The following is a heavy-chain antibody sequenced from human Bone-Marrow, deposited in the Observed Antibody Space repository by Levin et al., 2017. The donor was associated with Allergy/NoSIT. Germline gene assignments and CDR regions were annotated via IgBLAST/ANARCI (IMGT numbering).Heavy chain of an antibody. J-gene: IGHJ5*01. V-gene: IGHV1-8*02. Sequence: GESLKISCKASGYIFTNYDINWVRQAPGHGLEWLGWINPHSGETGYGQKFQGRLTLTRDTSTTTAYMDLTSLTSDDTAAYFCARDTTAPTWFDSWGQGTLVTVSS. CDR2: INPHSGET. CDR3: ARDTTAPTWFDS. CDR1: GYIFTNYD. D-gene: IGHD2-21*02.